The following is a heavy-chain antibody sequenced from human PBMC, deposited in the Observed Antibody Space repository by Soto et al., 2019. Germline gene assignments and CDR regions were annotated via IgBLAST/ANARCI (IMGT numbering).Heavy chain of an antibody. V-gene: IGHV3-23*01. Sequence: EVQLLESGEGLVQPGGSLRLSCAASGFTFSNYALSWVRQAPGEGLEWVSSISSSGGGTSYADSVRGRFTISRDNSKNTLYLQMDSLRAEDMAIYYCAKAYCSGGTCTGFDYWGQGTLVTVSS. CDR2: ISSSGGGT. CDR1: GFTFSNYA. CDR3: AKAYCSGGTCTGFDY. J-gene: IGHJ4*02. D-gene: IGHD2-15*01.